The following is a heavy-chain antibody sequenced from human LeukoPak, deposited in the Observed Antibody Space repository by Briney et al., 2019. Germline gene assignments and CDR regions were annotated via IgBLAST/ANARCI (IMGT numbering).Heavy chain of an antibody. CDR3: ARDRYYYDSSGYYVFDY. CDR1: GFTVSSNY. D-gene: IGHD3-22*01. Sequence: GGSLRLSCAASGFTVSSNYMSRVRQAPGKGLEWVSVIYSGGSTYYADSMKGRFTISRDNSKNTLYLQMNSLRAEDTAVYYCARDRYYYDSSGYYVFDYWGQGTLVTVSS. V-gene: IGHV3-53*01. J-gene: IGHJ4*02. CDR2: IYSGGST.